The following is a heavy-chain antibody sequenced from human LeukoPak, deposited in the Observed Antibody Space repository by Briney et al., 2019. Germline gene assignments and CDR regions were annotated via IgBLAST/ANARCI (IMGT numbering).Heavy chain of an antibody. D-gene: IGHD4-17*01. CDR3: ARGMTTVTADAFDI. CDR1: GFTFSSHG. J-gene: IGHJ3*02. CDR2: ISPSGSIS. V-gene: IGHV3-23*01. Sequence: GGSLRLSCAASGFTFSSHGINWVRQAPGKGLEWVSGISPSGSISYYADSVKGRFTISRDNSKNTVSLQMNSLRAEDTAVYYCARGMTTVTADAFDIWGQGTMVTVSS.